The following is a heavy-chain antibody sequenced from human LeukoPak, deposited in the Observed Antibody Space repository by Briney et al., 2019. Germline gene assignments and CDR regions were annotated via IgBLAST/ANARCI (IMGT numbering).Heavy chain of an antibody. CDR2: IYPGDSDT. D-gene: IGHD5-24*01. CDR1: GYSFTSYW. Sequence: ESLKISWKGSGYSFTSYWIGWVRQMPGKGPEWMGIIYPGDSDTIYSPFFQGQVTISADKSISTAYLQWSSLKASDSAMYYCARQESEMATPANRYFDHWGQGTLVTVSS. V-gene: IGHV5-51*01. J-gene: IGHJ4*02. CDR3: ARQESEMATPANRYFDH.